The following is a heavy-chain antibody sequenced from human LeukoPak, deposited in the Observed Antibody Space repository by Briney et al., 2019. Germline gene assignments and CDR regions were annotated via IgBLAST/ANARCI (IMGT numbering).Heavy chain of an antibody. CDR3: ARDGIAAAGHVDY. Sequence: GRSLRLSCAASGFTFSSYAMHWVRQAPGKGLEWVAVISYDGSNKYYADSVKGRFTISRDNSKNTLYLQMNSLRAEDTAVYYCARDGIAAAGHVDYWGQGTLVTVSS. V-gene: IGHV3-30*04. D-gene: IGHD6-13*01. J-gene: IGHJ4*02. CDR1: GFTFSSYA. CDR2: ISYDGSNK.